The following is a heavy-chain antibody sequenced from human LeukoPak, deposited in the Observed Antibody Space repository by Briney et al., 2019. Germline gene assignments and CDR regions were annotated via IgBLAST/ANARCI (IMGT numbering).Heavy chain of an antibody. J-gene: IGHJ4*02. V-gene: IGHV4-38-2*01. CDR2: VYHTGST. CDR3: VRPFGKYSPFYFDH. D-gene: IGHD2/OR15-2a*01. Sequence: PSETLSLTCFVSGDSLSSGYYWGWVRQPPGKGLEWSGSVYHTGSTYYNPPVKTRITIFVDTLTNQFSVKFRSVTAADTAMYFCVRPFGKYSPFYFDHWGQGKLVTVSS. CDR1: GDSLSSGYY.